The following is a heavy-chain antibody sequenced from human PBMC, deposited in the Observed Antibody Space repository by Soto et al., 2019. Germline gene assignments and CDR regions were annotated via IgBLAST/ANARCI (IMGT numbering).Heavy chain of an antibody. D-gene: IGHD6-19*01. V-gene: IGHV2-70*01. CDR2: IDWDDDK. CDR1: GFSLSTSGMC. CDR3: ARAVAGTHYYYGMDV. J-gene: IGHJ6*02. Sequence: ESGPTLVNPTQTLTLTCTFSGFSLSTSGMCVSWIRQPPGKALEWLALIDWDDDKYYSTSLKTRLTISKDTSKNQVVLTMTNMDPVDTATYYCARAVAGTHYYYGMDVWGQGTTVTVSS.